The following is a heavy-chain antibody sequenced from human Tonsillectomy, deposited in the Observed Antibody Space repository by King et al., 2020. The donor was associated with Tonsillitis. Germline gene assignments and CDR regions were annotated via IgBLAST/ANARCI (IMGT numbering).Heavy chain of an antibody. CDR3: ARYWIAATLFDY. CDR1: GYTLTSYY. D-gene: IGHD2-15*01. CDR2: INPSDGTT. V-gene: IGHV1-46*01. Sequence: QLVQSGAEVKKPGASVKVSCKASGYTLTSYYMHWVRQAPGQGLEWMGMINPSDGTTSYAQKFQGRVTMTSDTSTSTVFMELRSLRSEDTAVYHCARYWIAATLFDYWGQGTLVTVSS. J-gene: IGHJ4*02.